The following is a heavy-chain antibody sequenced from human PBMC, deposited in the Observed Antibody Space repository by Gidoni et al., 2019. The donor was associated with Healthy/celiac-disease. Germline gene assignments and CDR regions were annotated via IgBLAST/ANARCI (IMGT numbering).Heavy chain of an antibody. D-gene: IGHD3-10*01. Sequence: QVQLQELGPGLVKPSQTLSLTCTVSGGSISSGGYYWSWIRQHPGKGLGWIGYIYYSWSTYYNPSLKSRVTISVDTSKDQFSLKLSSVTAADTAVYYCARALMRGSGSYYNLNWFDPWGQGTLVTVSS. J-gene: IGHJ5*02. V-gene: IGHV4-31*03. CDR1: GGSISSGGYY. CDR3: ARALMRGSGSYYNLNWFDP. CDR2: IYYSWST.